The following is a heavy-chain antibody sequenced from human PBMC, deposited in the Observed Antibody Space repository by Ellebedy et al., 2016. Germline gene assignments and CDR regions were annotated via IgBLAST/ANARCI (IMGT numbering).Heavy chain of an antibody. D-gene: IGHD1-14*01. V-gene: IGHV3-23*01. Sequence: GGSLRLSXAASGFTFSSYAMSWVRQAPGKGLEWVSAISGSGGSTYYADSVKGRFTISRDNSKNTLYLQMNSLRAEDTALYYCARDQDGKGSTSDYWGQGTLVTVSP. CDR2: ISGSGGST. J-gene: IGHJ4*02. CDR3: ARDQDGKGSTSDY. CDR1: GFTFSSYA.